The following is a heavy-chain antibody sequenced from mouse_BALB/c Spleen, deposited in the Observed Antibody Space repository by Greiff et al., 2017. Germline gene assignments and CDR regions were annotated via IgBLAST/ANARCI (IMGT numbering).Heavy chain of an antibody. J-gene: IGHJ2*01. V-gene: IGHV5-4*02. D-gene: IGHD5-1-1*01. Sequence: EVKVVESGGGLVKPGGSLKLSCAASGFTFSDYYMYWVRQTPEKRLEWVATISDGGSYTYYPDSVKGRFTISRDNAKNNLYLQMSSLKSEDTAMYYCARGYHYYFDYWGQGTTLTVSS. CDR3: ARGYHYYFDY. CDR1: GFTFSDYY. CDR2: ISDGGSYT.